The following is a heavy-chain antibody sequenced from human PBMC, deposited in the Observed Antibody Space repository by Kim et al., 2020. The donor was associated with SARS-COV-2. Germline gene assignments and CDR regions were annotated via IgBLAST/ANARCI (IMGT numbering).Heavy chain of an antibody. CDR1: GGTFSSYA. Sequence: SVKVSCKASGGTFSSYAISWVRQAPGQGLEWMGGIIPIFGTANYAQKFQGRVTITADESTSTAYMELSSLRSEDTAVYYCARDQSGGLSSWGTGYFDYWGQGTLVTVSS. J-gene: IGHJ4*02. CDR3: ARDQSGGLSSWGTGYFDY. D-gene: IGHD6-13*01. CDR2: IIPIFGTA. V-gene: IGHV1-69*13.